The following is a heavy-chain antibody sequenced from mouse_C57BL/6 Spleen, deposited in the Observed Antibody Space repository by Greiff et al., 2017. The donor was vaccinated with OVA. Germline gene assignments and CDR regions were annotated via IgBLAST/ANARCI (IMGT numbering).Heavy chain of an antibody. D-gene: IGHD1-1*01. CDR3: ARDPYYGSSYDYFDY. CDR2: ISSGSSTI. J-gene: IGHJ2*01. Sequence: EVQLQESGGGLVKPGGSLKLSCAASGFTFSDYGMHWVRQAPEQGLEWVAYISSGSSTIYYADTVKGRFTISRDTATNTLFLQLTSLRYEDTAMYYCARDPYYGSSYDYFDYWGQGTTLTVSS. V-gene: IGHV5-17*01. CDR1: GFTFSDYG.